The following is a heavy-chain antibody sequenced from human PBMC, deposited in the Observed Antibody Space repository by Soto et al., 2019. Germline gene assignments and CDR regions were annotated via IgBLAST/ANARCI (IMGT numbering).Heavy chain of an antibody. CDR1: GYTFTHNV. D-gene: IGHD2-15*01. CDR3: ARVMSGGHSDY. V-gene: IGHV1-8*01. J-gene: IGHJ4*02. CDR2: MNPNSGNT. Sequence: QVQLVQSGAEVKKPGASVTVSCKASGYTFTHNVINWVRQAPGQGLEWMGWMNPNSGNTGYAQKFQGRVTMTRNTSIRTAYIDLSSLSSDDTAVYYCARVMSGGHSDYWGQGTLVTVSS.